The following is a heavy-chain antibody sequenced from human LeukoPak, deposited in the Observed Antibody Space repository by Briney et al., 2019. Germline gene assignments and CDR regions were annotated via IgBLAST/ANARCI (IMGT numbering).Heavy chain of an antibody. Sequence: PSETLSLTCAVYGGSFSGYYWSWIRQPPGKGLEWIGEINHSGSTNYNPSLKSRVTISVDTSKNQFSLKLSSVTAADTAVYYCARTRSDYYGSGSYHPPFDYWGQGTLVTVSS. J-gene: IGHJ4*02. V-gene: IGHV4-34*01. CDR1: GGSFSGYY. CDR3: ARTRSDYYGSGSYHPPFDY. D-gene: IGHD3-10*01. CDR2: INHSGST.